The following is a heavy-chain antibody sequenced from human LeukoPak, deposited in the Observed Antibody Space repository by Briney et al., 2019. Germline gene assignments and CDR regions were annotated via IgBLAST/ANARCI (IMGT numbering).Heavy chain of an antibody. J-gene: IGHJ6*03. D-gene: IGHD3-10*01. CDR3: AKTYYGSGSYWYHYMDV. Sequence: GGSLRLSCAASGFTFTDYGMSWVRQTPGKGLEWVSGISWNGGSTGYADSVKGRFTTSRDNAKNYLYLQMNSLRAEDTALYYCAKTYYGSGSYWYHYMDVWGKGTTVTVSS. CDR2: ISWNGGST. V-gene: IGHV3-20*04. CDR1: GFTFTDYG.